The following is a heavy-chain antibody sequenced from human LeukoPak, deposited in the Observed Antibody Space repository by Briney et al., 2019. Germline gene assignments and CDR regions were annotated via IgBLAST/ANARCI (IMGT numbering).Heavy chain of an antibody. Sequence: GGSLRLSCAASGFTFSSYDMHWVRQTPGKGLEWVAGISYDGSNTYYADSVKGRFTISRDSSKHTLYLQMTSLRAEDTAVYYCARGISSSGWLDYWGQGTLVTVSS. V-gene: IGHV3-30*03. J-gene: IGHJ4*02. D-gene: IGHD6-19*01. CDR3: ARGISSSGWLDY. CDR2: ISYDGSNT. CDR1: GFTFSSYD.